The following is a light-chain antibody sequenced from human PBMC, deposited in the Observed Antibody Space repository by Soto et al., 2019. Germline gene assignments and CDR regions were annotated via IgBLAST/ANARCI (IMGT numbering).Light chain of an antibody. CDR1: QSIRTW. Sequence: DIQMTQSPSTLSASVGDRVTITCRASQSIRTWLAWYQQKPGKAPKLLIYKASSLESGVPSRFSGSGSGTEFTLTISSLQPDDFASYYCQQYDSFSLTFGGGTKVEIK. V-gene: IGKV1-5*03. J-gene: IGKJ4*01. CDR3: QQYDSFSLT. CDR2: KAS.